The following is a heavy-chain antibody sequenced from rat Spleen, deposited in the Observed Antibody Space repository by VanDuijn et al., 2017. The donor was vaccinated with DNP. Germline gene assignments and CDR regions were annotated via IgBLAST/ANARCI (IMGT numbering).Heavy chain of an antibody. CDR3: ATFEGRDA. V-gene: IGHV5S10*01. CDR1: GFIFSDYN. Sequence: EVQLVESGGGFVQPGRSLRLSCAASGFIFSDYNMAWVRQAPTKGLEWVATILYDGSGTYYRDSVKGRFTISRDNAKSTLYLQMDSLRSEDTATYYCATFEGRDAWGRGTSVTVS. D-gene: IGHD1-11*01. J-gene: IGHJ4*01. CDR2: ILYDGSGT.